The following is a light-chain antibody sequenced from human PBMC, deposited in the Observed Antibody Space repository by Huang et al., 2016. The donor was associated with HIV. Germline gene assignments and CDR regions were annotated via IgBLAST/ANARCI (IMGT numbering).Light chain of an antibody. CDR2: GAS. CDR3: QQVNSFPFT. Sequence: IHLTQSPSSLSASVGDRVIITCRASQGISSDLAWFQQKPGKAPKLLIYGASTLQSGVPSRFTGSGSGANFTLSISSLHPEDFSTYYCQQVNSFPFTFGPGTKVDIK. J-gene: IGKJ3*01. CDR1: QGISSD. V-gene: IGKV1-9*01.